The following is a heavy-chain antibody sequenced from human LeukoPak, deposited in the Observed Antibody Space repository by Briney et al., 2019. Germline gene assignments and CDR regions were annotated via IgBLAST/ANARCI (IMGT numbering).Heavy chain of an antibody. CDR2: ISNSGGST. J-gene: IGHJ4*02. D-gene: IGHD6-19*01. Sequence: PGGSLRLSCAASGFTFSSHAMSWVRQAPGKGLEWVSTISNSGGSTYYADSVKGRFTISRDNSKNTLYLQVNSLRAEDTAVYYCAKDGAEVAGSFDYWGRGTLVTVSS. CDR1: GFTFSSHA. CDR3: AKDGAEVAGSFDY. V-gene: IGHV3-23*01.